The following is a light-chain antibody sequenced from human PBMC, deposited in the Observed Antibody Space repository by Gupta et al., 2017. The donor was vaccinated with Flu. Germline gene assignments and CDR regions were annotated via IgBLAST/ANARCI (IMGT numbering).Light chain of an antibody. CDR1: SSDVGSYNN. CDR3: SSYTSNTALYA. Sequence: QSALTQPASVSVSPGQSITISCTGTSSDVGSYNNVSWYLQHPGKAPKRMIYEVSNRPSGVSTRFSGSKSGNTASLTISGLQAEDEADYYCSSYTSNTALYAFGSGTKVTVL. CDR2: EVS. V-gene: IGLV2-14*01. J-gene: IGLJ1*01.